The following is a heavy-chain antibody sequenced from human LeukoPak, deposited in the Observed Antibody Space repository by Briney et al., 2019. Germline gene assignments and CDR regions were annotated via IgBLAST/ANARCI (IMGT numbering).Heavy chain of an antibody. D-gene: IGHD2-21*01. CDR2: MNPNSGNT. CDR3: ARDSPADGDAFDI. V-gene: IGHV1-8*01. Sequence: ASVKVSCKASGYTFTSSDINWARQATGQGLEWMGWMNPNSGNTGYAQKFQGRVTMTTDTSASTAYMELRSLRSDDTAVYYCARDSPADGDAFDIWGQGTMVTVSS. J-gene: IGHJ3*02. CDR1: GYTFTSSD.